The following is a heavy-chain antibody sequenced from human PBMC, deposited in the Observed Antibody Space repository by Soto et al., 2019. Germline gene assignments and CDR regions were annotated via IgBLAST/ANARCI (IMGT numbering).Heavy chain of an antibody. Sequence: SETLSLTCTVSGDSISSSNWWSWVRQPPGKGLEWIGEIYHSGDTNYNPSLKSRVTISVDKSKNQFSLKLNSVTAADTAVYYCASKYGSGSHYVDYWGQGTLVTVSS. CDR2: IYHSGDT. CDR3: ASKYGSGSHYVDY. CDR1: GDSISSSNW. D-gene: IGHD3-10*01. V-gene: IGHV4-4*02. J-gene: IGHJ4*02.